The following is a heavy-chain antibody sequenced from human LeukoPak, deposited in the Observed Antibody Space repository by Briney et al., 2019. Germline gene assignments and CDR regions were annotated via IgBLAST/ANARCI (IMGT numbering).Heavy chain of an antibody. CDR1: GVSINSASHY. Sequence: SETLSLTCTVSGVSINSASHYWVWIRQPADKGLEGIGRLYFSGTTNYNPSLPSRVTISLDTSKNQFSLKLSSVTAADTAVYYCPRATTAHGYFDSWGQGPLVTVSS. V-gene: IGHV4-61*02. D-gene: IGHD4-17*01. CDR2: LYFSGTT. J-gene: IGHJ4*02. CDR3: PRATTAHGYFDS.